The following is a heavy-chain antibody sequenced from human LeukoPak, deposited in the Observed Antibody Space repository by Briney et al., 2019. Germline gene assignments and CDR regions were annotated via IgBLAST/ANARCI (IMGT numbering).Heavy chain of an antibody. CDR3: LQLDA. CDR2: INSDGSDT. D-gene: IGHD1-1*01. CDR1: GFTVSSYW. Sequence: SGGSLRLSCAASGFTVSSYWMHWVRPTPEKGRVWVSRINSDGSDTTYADSVKGRFSISRDNARNTMYLQRNDLRVEDSGVYYCLQLDAWGQGTLVTVSS. V-gene: IGHV3-74*03. J-gene: IGHJ5*02.